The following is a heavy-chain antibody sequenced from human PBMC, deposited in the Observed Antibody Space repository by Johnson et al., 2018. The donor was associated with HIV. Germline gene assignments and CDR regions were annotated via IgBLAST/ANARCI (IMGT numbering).Heavy chain of an antibody. J-gene: IGHJ3*02. CDR1: GFTFSDYD. V-gene: IGHV3-11*04. D-gene: IGHD6-13*01. Sequence: QVQLVESGGGLVKPGGSLRLSCAASGFTFSDYDMSWIRQAPGKGLEWVSAISGSGSTIYYADAVKGRFTISRDNAKNSLYLQMNSLRAEDTAVYYCASPATQQLVPVDAFDIWGQGTMVTVSS. CDR2: ISGSGSTI. CDR3: ASPATQQLVPVDAFDI.